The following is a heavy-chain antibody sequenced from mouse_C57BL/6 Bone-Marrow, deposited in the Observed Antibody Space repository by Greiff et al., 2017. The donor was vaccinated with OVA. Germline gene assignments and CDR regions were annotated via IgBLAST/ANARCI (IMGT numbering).Heavy chain of an antibody. CDR2: IRSKSNNYAT. V-gene: IGHV10-1*01. D-gene: IGHD1-1*01. J-gene: IGHJ4*01. CDR1: GFSFNTYA. Sequence: EVQLQESGGGLVQPKGSLKLSCAASGFSFNTYAMNWVRQAPGKGLEWVARIRSKSNNYATYYADSVKDRFPISSDDSESMLYLQMNNLKTEDTAMYYCVGGSSYYYAMDYWGQGTSVTVSS. CDR3: VGGSSYYYAMDY.